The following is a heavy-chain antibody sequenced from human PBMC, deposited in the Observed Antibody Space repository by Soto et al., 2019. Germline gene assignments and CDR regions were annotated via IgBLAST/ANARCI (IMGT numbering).Heavy chain of an antibody. Sequence: ASVKVSCKVSGNTLSELYMHWVRQAPGEGLEWMGGFDPEDGETIYAQKFQGRVTMTEDTSTDTAYMELSSLRSEDTAVYYCATVFGESNGWYTSYYFDYWGQGTLVTVSS. CDR3: ATVFGESNGWYTSYYFDY. CDR1: GNTLSELY. D-gene: IGHD6-19*01. V-gene: IGHV1-24*01. J-gene: IGHJ4*02. CDR2: FDPEDGET.